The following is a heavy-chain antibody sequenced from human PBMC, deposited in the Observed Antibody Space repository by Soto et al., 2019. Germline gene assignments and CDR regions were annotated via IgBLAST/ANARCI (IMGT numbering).Heavy chain of an antibody. CDR1: GGSISSSSYY. J-gene: IGHJ4*02. V-gene: IGHV4-39*01. Sequence: SETLSLTCTVSGGSISSSSYYWGWIRQPPGKGLEWIGSIYYSGSTYYNPSLKSRVTISVDTSKNQFSLKLSSVTAADTAVYYCARPRLDYGDYVDYWGQGTLVTVSS. CDR2: IYYSGST. D-gene: IGHD4-17*01. CDR3: ARPRLDYGDYVDY.